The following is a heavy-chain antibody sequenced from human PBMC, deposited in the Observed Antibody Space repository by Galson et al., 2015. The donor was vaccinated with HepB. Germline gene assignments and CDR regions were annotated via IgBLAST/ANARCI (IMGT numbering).Heavy chain of an antibody. Sequence: SLRLSCAASGFTFRSYWMSWVRQAPGKGLEWVANIKQDGSEKYYVDSVKGRFTISRDNAKNSLYLQMNSLRAEDTAVYYCARDSDGDYALDYWGQGTLVTVSS. CDR3: ARDSDGDYALDY. D-gene: IGHD4-17*01. CDR1: GFTFRSYW. J-gene: IGHJ4*02. CDR2: IKQDGSEK. V-gene: IGHV3-7*03.